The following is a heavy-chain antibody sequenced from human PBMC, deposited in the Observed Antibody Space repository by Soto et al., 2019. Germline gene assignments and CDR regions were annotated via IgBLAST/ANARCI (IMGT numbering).Heavy chain of an antibody. CDR3: VKSPASIKTFDY. CDR1: GFIFSNYA. Sequence: SLRLSCAASGFIFSNYAMSWVRQAPGKGLEWVSSITSSGSGTNYADSVKGRFTISRDNSMSTLFLQMRSLRAEDTAIYYCVKSPASIKTFDYWGQGTLVTVSS. D-gene: IGHD2-2*01. J-gene: IGHJ4*02. CDR2: ITSSGSGT. V-gene: IGHV3-23*01.